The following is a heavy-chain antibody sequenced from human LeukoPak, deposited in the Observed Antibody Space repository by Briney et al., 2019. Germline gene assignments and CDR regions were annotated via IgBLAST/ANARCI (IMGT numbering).Heavy chain of an antibody. CDR3: AKGKDSVAGATNDY. CDR2: ISSSGTYK. D-gene: IGHD6-19*01. Sequence: GGSLRLSCAVSGFTFSSYSMSWVGQAPGKGVEWVSSISSSGTYKYYADSVKGRFTISRDNAKNSLYLQMNSLRAEDTAVYYCAKGKDSVAGATNDYWGQGTLVTVSS. V-gene: IGHV3-21*01. CDR1: GFTFSSYS. J-gene: IGHJ4*02.